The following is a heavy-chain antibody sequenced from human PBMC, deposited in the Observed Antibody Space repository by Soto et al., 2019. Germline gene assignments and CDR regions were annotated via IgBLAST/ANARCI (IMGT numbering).Heavy chain of an antibody. CDR2: ISYDGSNK. CDR1: GFTFSSYG. J-gene: IGHJ6*02. CDR3: SKEVITMVRGVTSYYYYGMDV. D-gene: IGHD3-10*01. V-gene: IGHV3-30*18. Sequence: GSLRLSCAASGFTFSSYGMHWVRQAPGKGLEWVAVISYDGSNKYYADSVKGRFTISRDNSKNTLYLQMNSLRAEDTAVYYCSKEVITMVRGVTSYYYYGMDVWGQGTTVTVSS.